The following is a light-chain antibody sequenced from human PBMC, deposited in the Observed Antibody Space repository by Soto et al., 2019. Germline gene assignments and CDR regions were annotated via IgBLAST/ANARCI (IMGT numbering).Light chain of an antibody. CDR1: QDISNY. CDR2: DAS. J-gene: IGKJ4*01. Sequence: DLQMTQSPSSLSASVGDRVTITCQASQDISNYLNWYQQKPGIAPKLLIYDASNLETGVPSRFSGSGSGTDFTFTISSLQPEDIATYYCQQYLTFGGGTKVEIK. CDR3: QQYLT. V-gene: IGKV1-33*01.